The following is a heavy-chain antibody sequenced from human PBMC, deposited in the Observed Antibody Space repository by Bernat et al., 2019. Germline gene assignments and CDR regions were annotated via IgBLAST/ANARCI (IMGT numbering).Heavy chain of an antibody. V-gene: IGHV3-23*01. D-gene: IGHD6-19*01. CDR1: GFTFSNYA. CDR2: ISGGGGDT. CDR3: ARVGSSGWYDWYFDL. J-gene: IGHJ2*01. Sequence: EVQLLESGGGLVQPGGSLRLSCVASGFTFSNYAMSWVRQAPGKGLEWVSVISGGGGDTHYADSVKGRFTISRDNAKNSLYLQMNSLRAEDTAVYYCARVGSSGWYDWYFDLWGRGTLVTVSS.